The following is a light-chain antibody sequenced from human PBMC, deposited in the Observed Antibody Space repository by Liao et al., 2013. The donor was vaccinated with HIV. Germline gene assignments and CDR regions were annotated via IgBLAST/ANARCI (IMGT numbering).Light chain of an antibody. CDR3: QXWDRVVITPYV. CDR2: YDS. V-gene: IGLV3-21*01. J-gene: IGLJ1*01. CDR1: NIGSKS. Sequence: SYVLTQPPSVSVAPGQTARITCGGNNIGSKSVHWYQQKPGQAPVLVIYYDSDRPSGIPERFSGSNSGNTATLTISRVEAGDEADYYCQXWDRVVITPYVFGTGTQGHRP.